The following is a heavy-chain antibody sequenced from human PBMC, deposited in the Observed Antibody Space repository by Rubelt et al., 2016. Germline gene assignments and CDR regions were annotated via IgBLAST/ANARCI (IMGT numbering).Heavy chain of an antibody. CDR3: AKDRIVGAPYDASEI. D-gene: IGHD1-26*01. J-gene: IGHJ3*02. CDR2: ISGSCGST. V-gene: IGHV3-23*01. Sequence: VQLQESGGGVVQPGWSLRLSCAASRFTFSYYGMSWVRQAPGKGLEWVSTISGSCGSTYSADSVKGRFTISRDNSKNTLYLQMNSLRADDTGIYYCAKDRIVGAPYDASEIWGQGTMVTVSS. CDR1: RFTFSYYG.